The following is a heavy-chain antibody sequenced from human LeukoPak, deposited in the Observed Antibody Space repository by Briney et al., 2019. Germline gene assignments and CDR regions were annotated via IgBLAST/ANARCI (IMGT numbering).Heavy chain of an antibody. Sequence: GGSLRLSCAASGFTFSSYWMSWVRQAPGKGLEWVANIKQDGSEKYYVDSVKGRFTISRDNAKNSLYLQMNSLRAEDTAVYYCARDGRQWANWFDPWGQGTLVTVSS. V-gene: IGHV3-7*01. CDR1: GFTFSSYW. CDR2: IKQDGSEK. D-gene: IGHD6-19*01. CDR3: ARDGRQWANWFDP. J-gene: IGHJ5*02.